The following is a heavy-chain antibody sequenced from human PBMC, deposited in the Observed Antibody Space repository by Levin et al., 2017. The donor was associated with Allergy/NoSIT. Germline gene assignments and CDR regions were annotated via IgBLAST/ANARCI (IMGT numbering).Heavy chain of an antibody. CDR1: GYTFTSYY. Sequence: GESLKISCKASGYTFTSYYMHWVRQAPGQGLEWMGIINPSGGSTSYAQKFQGRVTMTRDTSTSTVYMELSSLRSEDTAVYYCATNTNSGYELHNAFDIWGQGTMVTVSS. D-gene: IGHD5-12*01. CDR3: ATNTNSGYELHNAFDI. V-gene: IGHV1-46*01. CDR2: INPSGGST. J-gene: IGHJ3*02.